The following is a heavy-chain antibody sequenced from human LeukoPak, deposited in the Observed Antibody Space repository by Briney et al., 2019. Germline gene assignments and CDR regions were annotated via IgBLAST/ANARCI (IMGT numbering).Heavy chain of an antibody. J-gene: IGHJ4*02. V-gene: IGHV5-51*01. D-gene: IGHD2-2*01. CDR1: GYSFVNYW. CDR3: ARHGSYCSSTSCYADY. Sequence: GESLKISCKGSGYSFVNYWIGWVRQMPGKGLEWMGIIYPGDSDTRYSPSFQGQVTISADKSISTAYLQWSSLKASDTAMYYCARHGSYCSSTSCYADYWGQGTLVTVSS. CDR2: IYPGDSDT.